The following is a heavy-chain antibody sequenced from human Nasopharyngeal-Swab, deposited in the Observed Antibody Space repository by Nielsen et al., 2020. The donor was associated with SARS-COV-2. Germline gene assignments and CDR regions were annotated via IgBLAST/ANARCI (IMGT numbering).Heavy chain of an antibody. J-gene: IGHJ4*02. CDR3: ARDEAMVRGVIVFDY. V-gene: IGHV3-21*01. D-gene: IGHD3-10*01. CDR2: ISSSSSYI. Sequence: VRQAPGKGLEWVSSISSSSSYIYYADSAKGRFTISRDNAKNSLYLQMNSLRAEDTAVYYCARDEAMVRGVIVFDYWGQGTLVTVSS.